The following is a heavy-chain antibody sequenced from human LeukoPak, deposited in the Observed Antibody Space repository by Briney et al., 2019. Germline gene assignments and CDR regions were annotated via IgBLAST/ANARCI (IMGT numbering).Heavy chain of an antibody. CDR3: ASLVSGSLLDY. J-gene: IGHJ4*02. CDR1: GGTFSRYT. D-gene: IGHD1-26*01. CDR2: IIPILGIA. V-gene: IGHV1-69*02. Sequence: GSSVKVSCKASGGTFSRYTISWVRQAPGQGLEWMGRIIPILGIANYAQKFQGRVTITADKSTSTAYMELSSLRSEDTAVYYCASLVSGSLLDYWGQGTLVTVSS.